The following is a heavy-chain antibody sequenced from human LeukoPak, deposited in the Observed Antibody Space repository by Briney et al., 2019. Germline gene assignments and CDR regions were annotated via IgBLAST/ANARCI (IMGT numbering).Heavy chain of an antibody. J-gene: IGHJ4*02. V-gene: IGHV4-38-2*01. CDR2: IYHSGST. CDR1: GYSISSGYY. CDR3: ARHFSNYGTWDY. D-gene: IGHD4-11*01. Sequence: SETLSLTCAVSGYSISSGYYWGWIRQPPGKGLEWIGSIYHSGSTYYNPSLKSRVTISVDTSKNRFSLKLSSVTAADTAVYYCARHFSNYGTWDYWGQGTLVTVSS.